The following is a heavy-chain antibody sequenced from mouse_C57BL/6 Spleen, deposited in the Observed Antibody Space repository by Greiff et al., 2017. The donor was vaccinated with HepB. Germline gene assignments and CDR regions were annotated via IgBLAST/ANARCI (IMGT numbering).Heavy chain of an antibody. V-gene: IGHV5-6*01. D-gene: IGHD2-5*01. Sequence: EVQLVESGGDLVKPGGSLKLSCAASGFTFSSYGMSWVRQTPDKRLEWVATISSGGSYTYYPDSVKGRFTISRDNAKNTLYLQMSSLKSEDTAMYYGARHENSNYDYAMDYWGQGTSVTVSS. CDR1: GFTFSSYG. J-gene: IGHJ4*01. CDR2: ISSGGSYT. CDR3: ARHENSNYDYAMDY.